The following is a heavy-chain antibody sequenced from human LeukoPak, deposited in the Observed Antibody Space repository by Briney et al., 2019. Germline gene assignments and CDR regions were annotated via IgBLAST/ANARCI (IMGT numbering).Heavy chain of an antibody. CDR1: GYTFTSYG. Sequence: ASVKVSCKASGYTFTSYGISWVRQAPGQGLEWMGWISAYNGNTNYAQKLQGRVTMTTDTSTSTAYMELRSLRSDDTAVYYCARDMIPSAAAGNFDYWGQGTLVTVSS. CDR2: ISAYNGNT. V-gene: IGHV1-18*01. J-gene: IGHJ4*02. CDR3: ARDMIPSAAAGNFDY. D-gene: IGHD6-13*01.